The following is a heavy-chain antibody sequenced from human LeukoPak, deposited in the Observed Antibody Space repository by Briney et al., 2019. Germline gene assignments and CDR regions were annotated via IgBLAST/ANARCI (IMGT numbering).Heavy chain of an antibody. CDR1: GFTFSNYA. V-gene: IGHV3-23*01. J-gene: IGHJ4*02. CDR2: ISSSGIGT. Sequence: GGSLRLSCAASGFTFSNYAMSWVRQAPGKGLEWVSGISSSGIGTYYADSVKGRFTISRDNSKNTLYLQMNSLTAEDTAVYFCAGRHSISWFFDNWGQGTLVTVSS. D-gene: IGHD6-13*01. CDR3: AGRHSISWFFDN.